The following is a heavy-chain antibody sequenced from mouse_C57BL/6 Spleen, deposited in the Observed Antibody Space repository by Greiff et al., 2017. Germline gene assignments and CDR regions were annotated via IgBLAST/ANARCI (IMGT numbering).Heavy chain of an antibody. J-gene: IGHJ4*01. CDR3: VRGDHHYYGSSYGYAMDY. D-gene: IGHD1-1*01. Sequence: EVKLVESGGGLVQPKGSLKLSCAASGFTFNTYAMHWVRQAPGKGLEWVARIRSKSSNYATYYADSVKDRFTISRDDSQSMLYLQMNNLKTEDTAMYYCVRGDHHYYGSSYGYAMDYWGQGTSVTVSS. V-gene: IGHV10-3*01. CDR1: GFTFNTYA. CDR2: IRSKSSNYAT.